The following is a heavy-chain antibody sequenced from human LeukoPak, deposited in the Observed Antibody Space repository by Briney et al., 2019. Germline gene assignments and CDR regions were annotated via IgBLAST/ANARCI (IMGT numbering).Heavy chain of an antibody. V-gene: IGHV4-4*02. D-gene: IGHD5-24*01. J-gene: IGHJ4*02. CDR2: IYHSGST. CDR1: GGSISSSNW. CDR3: ATYDRSDGYKLDY. Sequence: SGTLSLTCAVSGGSISSSNWWSWVRQPPGKGLEWIGEIYHSGSTNYNPSLKSRVTISVDKSKNQFSLKLTSLTAADTAVYYCATYDRSDGYKLDYWGQGTLVTVSS.